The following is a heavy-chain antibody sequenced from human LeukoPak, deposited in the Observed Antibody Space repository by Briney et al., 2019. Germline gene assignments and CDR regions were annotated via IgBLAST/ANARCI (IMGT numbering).Heavy chain of an antibody. CDR2: ITGSGGST. CDR1: GFTFSSYG. CDR3: APRVVGSAPFDY. V-gene: IGHV3-23*01. J-gene: IGHJ4*02. D-gene: IGHD2-15*01. Sequence: GGSLRLSCAASGFTFSSYGMSWVRQAPGKGLEWVSTITGSGGSTYYADSVKGRFTISRDNSKNTLYLQMNNLRAEDTAVYYCAPRVVGSAPFDYWGQGTLVTVSS.